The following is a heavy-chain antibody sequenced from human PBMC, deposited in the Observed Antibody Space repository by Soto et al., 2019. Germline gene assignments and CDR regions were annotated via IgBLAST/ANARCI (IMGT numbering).Heavy chain of an antibody. CDR3: ARLGWVGPTDYYYYGLDV. CDR1: GGSISSGSYY. CDR2: IYYTGST. V-gene: IGHV4-31*03. D-gene: IGHD1-26*01. J-gene: IGHJ6*02. Sequence: QVQLQESGPGLVKPSQTLSLTCTVSGGSISSGSYYWSWIRQHPGKGLEWIGYIYYTGSTYYNPSLKSRVTISVDTSKNHFSLKLSSVTAADTAVYYCARLGWVGPTDYYYYGLDVWGQGTTVTVSS.